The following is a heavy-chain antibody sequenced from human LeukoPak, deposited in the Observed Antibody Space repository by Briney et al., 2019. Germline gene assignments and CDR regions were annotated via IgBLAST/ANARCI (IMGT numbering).Heavy chain of an antibody. D-gene: IGHD2-15*01. CDR2: INTNTGNP. CDR1: GYTFTSYA. Sequence: ASVKVSCKASGYTFTSYAMNWVRQAPGQGLEWMGWINTNTGNPTYAQGFTGRFVFSLDTSVSTAYLQISSLKAEDTAVYYCASGSSGEGYYYYGMDVWGQGTTVTVSS. J-gene: IGHJ6*02. CDR3: ASGSSGEGYYYYGMDV. V-gene: IGHV7-4-1*02.